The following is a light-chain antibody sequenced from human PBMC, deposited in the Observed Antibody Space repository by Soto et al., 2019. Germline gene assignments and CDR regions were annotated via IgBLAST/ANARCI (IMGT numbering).Light chain of an antibody. CDR3: SSYTSSNTVV. Sequence: QSALTQVASVSGSPGQSITISCTGTSSDVGAYNYVSWYQQHPGKVPKLMIYNVDYRPSGVSSRFSGSTSGNTASLTISGLQAEDDANYYCSSYTSSNTVVFGGGTKLTVL. J-gene: IGLJ2*01. CDR1: SSDVGAYNY. V-gene: IGLV2-14*03. CDR2: NVD.